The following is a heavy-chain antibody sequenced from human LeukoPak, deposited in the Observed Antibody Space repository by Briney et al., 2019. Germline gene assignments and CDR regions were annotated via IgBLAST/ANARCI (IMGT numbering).Heavy chain of an antibody. J-gene: IGHJ4*02. CDR2: IIPIFGTA. Sequence: SVKVSCKASGGTFSSYAISWVRQAPGQGLEWMGGIIPIFGTANYAQKFQGRVTITADESTSTAYMELSSLRSEDTAVYYCARDRLHFSGGSCYFDYWGQGTLVTVSS. V-gene: IGHV1-69*13. CDR1: GGTFSSYA. D-gene: IGHD2-15*01. CDR3: ARDRLHFSGGSCYFDY.